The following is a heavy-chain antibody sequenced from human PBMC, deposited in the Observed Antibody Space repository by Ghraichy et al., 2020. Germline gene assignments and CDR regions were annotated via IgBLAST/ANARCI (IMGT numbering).Heavy chain of an antibody. V-gene: IGHV1-69*13. J-gene: IGHJ6*02. D-gene: IGHD3-16*01. CDR3: ARASDSLNSVLWHYYYGMDV. CDR1: GGTFSSYA. CDR2: IIPIFGTA. Sequence: SVKVSCKASGGTFSSYAISWVRQSPGPGLEWMGGIIPIFGTANYAQKFQGRVTITADESTSTAYMELSSLRSEDTSVYYCARASDSLNSVLWHYYYGMDVWGQGTTVTVSS.